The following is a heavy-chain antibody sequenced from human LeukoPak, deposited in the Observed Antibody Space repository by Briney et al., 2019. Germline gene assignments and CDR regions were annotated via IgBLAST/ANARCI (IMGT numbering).Heavy chain of an antibody. V-gene: IGHV3-30*03. D-gene: IGHD6-13*01. CDR1: GFTFSSYG. CDR2: ISYDGSNK. CDR3: TCSSSWYNRDYS. J-gene: IGHJ5*02. Sequence: PGGSLRLSCAASGFTFSSYGMHWVRQAPGKGLEWVAVISYDGSNKYYADSVKGRFTISRDNAKNSLYLQMNSLRAEDTAVYYCTCSSSWYNRDYSWGQGTLVTVSS.